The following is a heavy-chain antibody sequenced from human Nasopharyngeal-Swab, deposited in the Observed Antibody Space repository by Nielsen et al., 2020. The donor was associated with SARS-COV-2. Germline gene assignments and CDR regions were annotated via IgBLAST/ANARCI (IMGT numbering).Heavy chain of an antibody. D-gene: IGHD6-6*01. V-gene: IGHV3-48*03. CDR2: ISSSGSTI. CDR1: GFTFSSYE. J-gene: IGHJ5*02. CDR3: ARGWGIAARSGWFDP. Sequence: GEPLKISCAASGFTFSSYEMNWVRQAPGKGLEWVSYISSSGSTIYYADSVKGRFTISRDNAKNSLYLQMNSLRAEDTAVYYCARGWGIAARSGWFDPWGQGTLVTVSS.